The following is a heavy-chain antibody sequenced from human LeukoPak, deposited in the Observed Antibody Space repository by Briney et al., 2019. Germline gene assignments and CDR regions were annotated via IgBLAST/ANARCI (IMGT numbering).Heavy chain of an antibody. D-gene: IGHD3-16*01. Sequence: PGRSLRLSCAASGFTFSSYGMHWVRQAPGKGLEWVANINLDGNEVHYVDSLKDRFTISRDNARNSLYLQMNSLRAEDTAVYYCASGRHDFVHWGHGTLVTVSS. V-gene: IGHV3-7*01. J-gene: IGHJ4*01. CDR3: ASGRHDFVH. CDR1: GFTFSSYG. CDR2: INLDGNEV.